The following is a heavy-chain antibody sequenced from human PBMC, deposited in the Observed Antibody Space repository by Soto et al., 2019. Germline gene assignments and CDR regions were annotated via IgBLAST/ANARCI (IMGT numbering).Heavy chain of an antibody. J-gene: IGHJ4*02. CDR1: GFTFSSYA. V-gene: IGHV3-23*01. Sequence: QPGGSLSLSCAASGFTFSSYAMSWVRQAPGKGLEWVSAISGSGGSTYYADSVKGRFTISRDNSKNTLYLQMNSLRAEDTAVYYCAKSPGTDYNWNYGGYFDYWGQGTLVTVSS. CDR2: ISGSGGST. D-gene: IGHD1-7*01. CDR3: AKSPGTDYNWNYGGYFDY.